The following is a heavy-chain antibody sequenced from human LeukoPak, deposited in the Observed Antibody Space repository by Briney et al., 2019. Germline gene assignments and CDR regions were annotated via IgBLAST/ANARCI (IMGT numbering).Heavy chain of an antibody. CDR1: GYTFTGYY. J-gene: IGHJ4*02. V-gene: IGHV1-69*04. CDR2: IIPILGIA. CDR3: AREGDYGDFSFDY. Sequence: SVKVSCKASGYTFTGYYMHWVRQAPGQGLEWMGRIIPILGIANYAQKFQGRVTITADKSTSTAYMELSSLRSEDTAVYYCAREGDYGDFSFDYWGQGTLVTVSS. D-gene: IGHD4-17*01.